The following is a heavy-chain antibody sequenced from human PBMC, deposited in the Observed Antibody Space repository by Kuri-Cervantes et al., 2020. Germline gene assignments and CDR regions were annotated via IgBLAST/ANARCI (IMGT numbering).Heavy chain of an antibody. CDR3: ARDRVVATRRPAPGADY. V-gene: IGHV1-2*02. D-gene: IGHD5-12*01. CDR1: GYTFTGYY. Sequence: ASVKVSCKASGYTFTGYYMHWVRQAPGQGLEWMGWINPNSGGTNYAQKFQGRVTMTRDTSISTAYMELSRLRSDDTAVYYCARDRVVATRRPAPGADYWGHGNRVTVDS. CDR2: INPNSGGT. J-gene: IGHJ4*01.